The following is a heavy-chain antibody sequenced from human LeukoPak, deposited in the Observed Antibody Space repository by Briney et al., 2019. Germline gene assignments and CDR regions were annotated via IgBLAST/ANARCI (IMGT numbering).Heavy chain of an antibody. D-gene: IGHD6-13*01. Sequence: GGSLRLSCATSGFTFDDYAMHWVRQAPGEGLEWVSGISWNSGTLGYADSVKGRFTISRDNSKNTLSLQMNSLRAEDTAVYYCAKSLLNVYSSWYVDYWGQGTLVTVSS. CDR3: AKSLLNVYSSWYVDY. CDR1: GFTFDDYA. V-gene: IGHV3-9*01. CDR2: ISWNSGTL. J-gene: IGHJ4*02.